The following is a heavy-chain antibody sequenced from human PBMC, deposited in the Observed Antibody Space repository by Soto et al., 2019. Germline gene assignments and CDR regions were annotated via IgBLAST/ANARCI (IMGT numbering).Heavy chain of an antibody. J-gene: IGHJ4*02. CDR2: IYYSGST. CDR3: ARRYGGNLDY. V-gene: IGHV4-59*08. Sequence: PSETMCVTCTVAGGSISSYYWSWIRQPPGKGLEWIGYIYYSGSTNYNPSLKRRVTISVDTSKNQFSLKLSSVTAADTAVYYCARRYGGNLDYWGQGTLVTVSS. D-gene: IGHD1-26*01. CDR1: GGSISSYY.